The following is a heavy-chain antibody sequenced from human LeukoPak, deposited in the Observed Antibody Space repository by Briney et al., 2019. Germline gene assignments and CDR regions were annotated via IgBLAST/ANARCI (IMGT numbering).Heavy chain of an antibody. CDR2: ISAYNGNT. Sequence: ASVKVSCKASGYTFTSYGISWVRQAPGQGLEWMGWISAYNGNTNYAQKLQGRVTMTTDTSTSTAYMELRSLRSDDTAVYYCARGGGYYVILTGYLHDDAFDIWGQGTMVTVSS. CDR1: GYTFTSYG. D-gene: IGHD3-9*01. V-gene: IGHV1-18*01. CDR3: ARGGGYYVILTGYLHDDAFDI. J-gene: IGHJ3*02.